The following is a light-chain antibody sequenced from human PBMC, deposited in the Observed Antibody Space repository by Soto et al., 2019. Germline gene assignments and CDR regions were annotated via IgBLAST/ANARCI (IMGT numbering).Light chain of an antibody. Sequence: TVLTQSPGSLSLSSGERATLSCRASQTVVSNNLAWYQHRPGQPPKLLIYGTFNRAIGTPDRFSGSESGRDYTLSISRLDPEDSAVYYCQQYGDSITFGGGTKLEIK. CDR2: GTF. V-gene: IGKV3-20*01. CDR1: QTVVSNN. J-gene: IGKJ4*01. CDR3: QQYGDSIT.